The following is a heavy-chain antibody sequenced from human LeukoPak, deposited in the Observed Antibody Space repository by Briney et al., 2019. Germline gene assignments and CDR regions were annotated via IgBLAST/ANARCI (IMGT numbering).Heavy chain of an antibody. CDR2: IKQDGSEK. V-gene: IGHV3-7*01. J-gene: IGHJ4*02. D-gene: IGHD6-13*01. CDR1: GFTFSSYW. CDR3: ASPGLAAAGPIDY. Sequence: GGSLRLSCAAPGFTFSSYWMSWVRQAPGKGLEWVANIKQDGSEKYYVDSVKGRFTISRDNAKNSLYLQMNSLRAEDTAVYYCASPGLAAAGPIDYWGQGTLVTVSS.